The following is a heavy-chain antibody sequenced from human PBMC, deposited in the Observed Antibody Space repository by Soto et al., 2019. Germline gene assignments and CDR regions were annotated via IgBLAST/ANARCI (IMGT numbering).Heavy chain of an antibody. CDR3: ARRDYDFWSGPDTKNWFDP. CDR1: GYSFTSYW. Sequence: GESLKISCKGSGYSFTSYWIGWVRQMPGKGLEWMGIIYPGDSDTRYSPSFQGQVTISADKSISTAYLQWSSLKASDTAMYYCARRDYDFWSGPDTKNWFDPWGQGTLVTVSS. V-gene: IGHV5-51*01. CDR2: IYPGDSDT. J-gene: IGHJ5*02. D-gene: IGHD3-3*01.